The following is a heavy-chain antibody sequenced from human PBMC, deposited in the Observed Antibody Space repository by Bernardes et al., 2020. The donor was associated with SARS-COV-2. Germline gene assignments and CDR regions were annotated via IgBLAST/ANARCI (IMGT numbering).Heavy chain of an antibody. CDR2: ISNDGSIT. J-gene: IGHJ4*02. Sequence: GWSLRLSCTASGFTFSSSAMHWVRQAPGKGPECVSVISNDGSITYYTDSVKGRFTISRDNSKNTLYLLMNSLRTDDTAVYYCTRGLELEVITCFDYWGQGTLGTVSS. CDR3: TRGLELEVITCFDY. V-gene: IGHV3-30*14. CDR1: GFTFSSSA. D-gene: IGHD4-4*01.